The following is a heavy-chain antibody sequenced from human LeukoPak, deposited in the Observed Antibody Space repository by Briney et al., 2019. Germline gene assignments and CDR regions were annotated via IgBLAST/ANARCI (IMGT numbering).Heavy chain of an antibody. CDR1: AGSFSRYS. CDR3: ARDTTLDEGSSRYGFDY. CDR2: VYNGGT. Sequence: SETLSLTCSVSAGSFSRYSWNWIRQPPGKRLEWIGYVYNGGTNYNPSLKSRVTMSVDTSKKRFSLTFTSVNAADTAVYYCARDTTLDEGSSRYGFDYWGQGTLGTVSS. J-gene: IGHJ4*02. D-gene: IGHD6-13*01. V-gene: IGHV4-59*01.